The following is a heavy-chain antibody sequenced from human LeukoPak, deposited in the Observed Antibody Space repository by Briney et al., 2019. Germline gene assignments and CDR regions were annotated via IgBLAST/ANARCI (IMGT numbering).Heavy chain of an antibody. CDR1: GYTFTGYD. CDR2: INRNSGVT. J-gene: IGHJ4*02. Sequence: ASVKVSCETSGYTFTGYDMHWVRQAPGQGLEWMGWINRNSGVTSYAQKLQGRVTVTRDTAISTAYMELSRLRSDDTAVYYCARGDDSNSYFDYWGEGTLVSVPS. CDR3: ARGDDSNSYFDY. V-gene: IGHV1-2*02. D-gene: IGHD5-24*01.